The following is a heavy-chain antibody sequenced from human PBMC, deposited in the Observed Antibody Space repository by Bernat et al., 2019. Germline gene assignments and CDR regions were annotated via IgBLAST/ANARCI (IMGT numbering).Heavy chain of an antibody. CDR3: ARDAAPRGYYDSSGYPVAAEYFQH. D-gene: IGHD3-22*01. J-gene: IGHJ1*01. CDR1: GFTVSSNY. CDR2: IYSGGST. V-gene: IGHV3-66*01. Sequence: EVQLVESGGGLVQPGGSLRLSCAASGFTVSSNYMSWVRQAPGKGLEWVSVIYSGGSTYYADSVKGRFTISRDNVKNTLYLQMNSLRAEDTAVYYCARDAAPRGYYDSSGYPVAAEYFQHWGQGTLVTVSS.